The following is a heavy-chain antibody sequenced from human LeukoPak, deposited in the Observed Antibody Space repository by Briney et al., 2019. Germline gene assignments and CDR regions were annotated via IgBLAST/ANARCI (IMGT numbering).Heavy chain of an antibody. V-gene: IGHV3-30-3*01. CDR1: GFTFSSYA. Sequence: GGSLRLSCAASGFTFSSYAMHWVRQAPGKGLEWVAVISYDGSNKYYADSVKGRFTISRDNSKNTLYLQMNSLRAEDTAVYYCAKAHYYDSSGYPRNYYYYGMDVWGQGTTVTVSS. D-gene: IGHD3-22*01. CDR2: ISYDGSNK. J-gene: IGHJ6*02. CDR3: AKAHYYDSSGYPRNYYYYGMDV.